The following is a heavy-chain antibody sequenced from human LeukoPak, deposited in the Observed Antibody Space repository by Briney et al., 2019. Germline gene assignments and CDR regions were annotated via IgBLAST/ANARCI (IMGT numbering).Heavy chain of an antibody. CDR2: ISSGSTSV. Sequence: AGGSLRLSFTASGFTFSPHAMNWVRQAPGKGLEWVSYISSGSTSVYYADSVKGRFIISRDNAKNLLSLQMNSLRAEDTAVYFCVRDNIAAAGDDNFDIWGQGTMVTVSA. CDR3: VRDNIAAAGDDNFDI. CDR1: GFTFSPHA. V-gene: IGHV3-48*04. J-gene: IGHJ3*02. D-gene: IGHD6-13*01.